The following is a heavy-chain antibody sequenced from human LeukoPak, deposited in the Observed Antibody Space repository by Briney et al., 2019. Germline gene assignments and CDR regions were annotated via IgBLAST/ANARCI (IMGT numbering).Heavy chain of an antibody. Sequence: PSETLSLTCTVSGASISSHFWNWIRQSPGKGLEWIGYIYYSGRTNYNPSLKSRVTISVDTSKTQFSLKVFSVTAADTAVYYCARLRNLDYMDVWGKGTTVTVSS. CDR2: IYYSGRT. CDR3: ARLRNLDYMDV. J-gene: IGHJ6*03. V-gene: IGHV4-59*08. CDR1: GASISSHF. D-gene: IGHD1-14*01.